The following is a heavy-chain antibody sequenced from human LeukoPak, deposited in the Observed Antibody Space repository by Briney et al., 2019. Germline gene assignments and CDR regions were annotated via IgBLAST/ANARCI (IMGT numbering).Heavy chain of an antibody. J-gene: IGHJ4*02. CDR1: GYTFTGYY. D-gene: IGHD6-13*01. Sequence: GASVKLSCKASGYTFTGYYMHWVRQAPGQGLEWMGWINPNSGGTNYAQKFQGRVTMTRDTSISTAYMELSRLRSDDTAVYYCARAAAGTGGYFDYWGQGTLVTVSS. CDR3: ARAAAGTGGYFDY. CDR2: INPNSGGT. V-gene: IGHV1-2*02.